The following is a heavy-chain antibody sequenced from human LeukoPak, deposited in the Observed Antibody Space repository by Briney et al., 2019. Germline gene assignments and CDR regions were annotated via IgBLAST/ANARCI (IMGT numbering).Heavy chain of an antibody. CDR3: AKGSRGYDYVWTFDY. CDR1: GFTVSSNY. V-gene: IGHV3-30*18. CDR2: ISYDGSTK. J-gene: IGHJ4*02. Sequence: PGGSLRLSCAASGFTVSSNYMSWVRQAPGKGLEWVAVISYDGSTKYYADSVKGRFTISRDNSKNTLYLQMNSLRADDTAVYYCAKGSRGYDYVWTFDYWGQGTLVTVSS. D-gene: IGHD3-16*01.